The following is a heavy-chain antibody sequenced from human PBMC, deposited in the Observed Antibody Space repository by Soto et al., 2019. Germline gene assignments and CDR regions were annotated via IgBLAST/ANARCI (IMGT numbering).Heavy chain of an antibody. Sequence: GGSLRLSCAASGFTFSSYAMSWVRQAPGKGLEWVSAISGSGGSTYYADSVKGRFTISRDNSKNTLYLQMNSLRAEDTAVYYCATETGEDIVVVVAATDDYWGQGTLVTVSS. CDR2: ISGSGGST. D-gene: IGHD2-15*01. J-gene: IGHJ4*02. V-gene: IGHV3-23*01. CDR3: ATETGEDIVVVVAATDDY. CDR1: GFTFSSYA.